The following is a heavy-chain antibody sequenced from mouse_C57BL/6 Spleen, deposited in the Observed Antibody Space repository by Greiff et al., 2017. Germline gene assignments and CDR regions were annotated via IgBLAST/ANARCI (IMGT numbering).Heavy chain of an antibody. V-gene: IGHV7-1*01. CDR3: ARDGWSHWYFDV. D-gene: IGHD2-3*01. CDR2: SRNKANDYTT. J-gene: IGHJ1*03. CDR1: GFTFSDFC. Sequence: EVKLMESGGGLVQSGRSLRLSCATSGFTFSDFCIEWVRQAPGKGLEWIAASRNKANDYTTEYSASVKGRFIVSRDTSQSILYLQMNALRAEDTAIYYCARDGWSHWYFDVWGTGTTVTVSS.